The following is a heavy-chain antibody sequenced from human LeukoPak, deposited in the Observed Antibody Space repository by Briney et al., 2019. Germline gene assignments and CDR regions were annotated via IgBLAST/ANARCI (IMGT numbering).Heavy chain of an antibody. CDR3: ARDYDGSGYYGY. CDR1: GGSFSGYY. J-gene: IGHJ4*02. Sequence: SETLSLTCAVYGGSFSGYYWSWIRQPPGKGLEWIGEINHSGSTNYNPSLKSRVTISVDTSKNQFSLKLSSVTAADTAVYYCARDYDGSGYYGYWGQGTLVTVSS. CDR2: INHSGST. V-gene: IGHV4-34*01. D-gene: IGHD3-22*01.